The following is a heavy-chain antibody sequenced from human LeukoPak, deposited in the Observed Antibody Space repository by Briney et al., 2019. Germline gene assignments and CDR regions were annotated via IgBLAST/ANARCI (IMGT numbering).Heavy chain of an antibody. D-gene: IGHD2-15*01. V-gene: IGHV3-9*01. CDR3: IKEATPGGGDY. Sequence: GGSLRLSCAASGFTFDDYGMHWVRQAPEKGLEWVSGITSNGAGYADSVKGRSTISRDNAKKYLYLQVNSLRPEDTALYFCIKEATPGGGDYWGQGTLVTVSS. J-gene: IGHJ4*02. CDR1: GFTFDDYG. CDR2: ITSNGA.